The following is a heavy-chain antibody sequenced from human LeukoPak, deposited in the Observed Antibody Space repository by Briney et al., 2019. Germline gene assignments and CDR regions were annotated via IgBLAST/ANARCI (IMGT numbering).Heavy chain of an antibody. CDR2: IYTSGSI. Sequence: SETLSLTCTVSGGSISSYYWSWIRQPAGKGLEWIGRIYTSGSINYNPSLKSRVTMSVDTSKNQFSLKLSSVTAADTAVYYCATSGWYLLPGVYWGQGTLVTVSS. CDR1: GGSISSYY. CDR3: ATSGWYLLPGVY. V-gene: IGHV4-4*07. D-gene: IGHD6-19*01. J-gene: IGHJ4*02.